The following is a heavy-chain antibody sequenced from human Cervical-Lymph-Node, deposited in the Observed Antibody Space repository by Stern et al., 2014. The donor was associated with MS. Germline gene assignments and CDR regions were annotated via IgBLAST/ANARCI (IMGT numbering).Heavy chain of an antibody. V-gene: IGHV3-33*01. CDR1: GFRFSRYA. CDR3: ASAYSSSHYYFDY. Sequence: VQLDESEGGVVQPGRSLRLSCAASGFRFSRYAMHWVRKAPGKGLEWVAMIWYDGSNPSYADSVTGRFTISRDNFKNTLYLQMNSLRAEDTAVYYCASAYSSSHYYFDYWGQGTLVTVSS. CDR2: IWYDGSNP. J-gene: IGHJ4*02. D-gene: IGHD6-13*01.